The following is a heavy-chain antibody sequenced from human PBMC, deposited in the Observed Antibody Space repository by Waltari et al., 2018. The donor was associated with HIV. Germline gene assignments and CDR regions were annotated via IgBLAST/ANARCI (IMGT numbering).Heavy chain of an antibody. CDR1: GGSISSSSYY. CDR2: IYYSGST. J-gene: IGHJ4*02. CDR3: ARVEAYCSSTSCYNY. V-gene: IGHV4-39*07. D-gene: IGHD2-2*02. Sequence: QLQLQESGPGLVKPSETLSLTCTVSGGSISSSSYYWGWIRQPPGKGLEWIGSIYYSGSTDYNPSLKSRVTISVDTSKNQFSLKLSSVTAADTAVYYCARVEAYCSSTSCYNYWGQGTLVTVSS.